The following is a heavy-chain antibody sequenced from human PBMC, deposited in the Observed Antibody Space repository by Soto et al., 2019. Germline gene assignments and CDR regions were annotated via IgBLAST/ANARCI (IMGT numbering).Heavy chain of an antibody. J-gene: IGHJ4*02. CDR2: IYYSGST. CDR3: ARRDYDLGAGGEIDY. D-gene: IGHD3-16*01. V-gene: IGHV4-39*01. Sequence: QLQLQESGPGLVKPSETLSLTCTVSGGSISSSSYYWGWIRQPPGKGLEWIGSIYYSGSTYYNPSLKSRVTISVDTSKNQFSLKLSSVTAADTAVYYCARRDYDLGAGGEIDYWGQGTLVTVSS. CDR1: GGSISSSSYY.